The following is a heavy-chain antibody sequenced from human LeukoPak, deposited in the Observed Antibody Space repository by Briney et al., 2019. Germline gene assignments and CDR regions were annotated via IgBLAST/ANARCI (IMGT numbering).Heavy chain of an antibody. CDR1: GYTFTTYY. J-gene: IGHJ4*02. V-gene: IGHV1-46*01. Sequence: ASVKVPCKASGYTFTTYYIHWVRQAPGQGLEWMGMISPSGGSTTYSQKFQGRVTMTRDTSTGTVYMELSSLRSEDTAVYYCASGNCDGDCYYDYWGQGTLVTVSS. D-gene: IGHD2-21*02. CDR3: ASGNCDGDCYYDY. CDR2: ISPSGGST.